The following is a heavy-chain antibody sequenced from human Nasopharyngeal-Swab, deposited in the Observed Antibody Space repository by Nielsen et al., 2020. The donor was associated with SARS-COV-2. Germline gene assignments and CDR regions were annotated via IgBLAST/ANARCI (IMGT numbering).Heavy chain of an antibody. Sequence: GGSLRLSCAASGFIFSDQYMNWVRQAPGKGLEWVGFIRSKTYGETTDYAASVKGRFTISRDDSKSIAYLQMNSLRTEDTAVYYCTSQTYYYDSSETLYYYYMDVWGKGTTVTVSS. CDR1: GFIFSDQY. CDR2: IRSKTYGETT. D-gene: IGHD3-22*01. J-gene: IGHJ6*03. V-gene: IGHV3-49*04. CDR3: TSQTYYYDSSETLYYYYMDV.